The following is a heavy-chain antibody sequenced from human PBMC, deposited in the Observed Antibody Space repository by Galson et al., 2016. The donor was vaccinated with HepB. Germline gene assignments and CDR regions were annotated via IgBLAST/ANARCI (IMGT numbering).Heavy chain of an antibody. J-gene: IGHJ4*02. CDR1: GFTFSSYA. V-gene: IGHV3-33*01. Sequence: SLRLSCAASGFTFSSYAMHWVRQAPGKGLQWVAVIFFDGSHKFYADSVKGRFTISRDNSKNTVYLQMNSLRGEDTAVYYCCYGWGANWGQGTLVTVSS. CDR3: CYGWGAN. CDR2: IFFDGSHK. D-gene: IGHD3-10*01.